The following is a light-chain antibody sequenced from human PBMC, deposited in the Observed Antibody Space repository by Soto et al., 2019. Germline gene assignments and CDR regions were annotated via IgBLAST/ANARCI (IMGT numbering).Light chain of an antibody. Sequence: EIVLTQSPGTLSLSPGERATLSYRASQSVSNNYLAWYQQKPGQAPRLLIYGASGRATGIPDRFSGSGSGTDFTLTISRLEPEDFAVYFCQHYGRSPGYAFGQGTKLQIK. V-gene: IGKV3-20*01. CDR3: QHYGRSPGYA. J-gene: IGKJ2*01. CDR2: GAS. CDR1: QSVSNNY.